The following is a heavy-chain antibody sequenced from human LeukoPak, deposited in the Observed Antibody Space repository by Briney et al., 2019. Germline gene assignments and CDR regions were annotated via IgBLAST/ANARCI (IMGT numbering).Heavy chain of an antibody. CDR2: ISYDGSNK. V-gene: IGHV3-30*19. D-gene: IGHD4-17*01. CDR1: GFTFSSYG. J-gene: IGHJ5*02. CDR3: ARGYGDYDNWFDP. Sequence: PGRSLRLSCAASGFTFSSYGMHWVRQAPGKGLEWVAVISYDGSNKYYADSVKGRFTISRDNSKNTLYLQMNSLRAEDTAVYYSARGYGDYDNWFDPWGQGTLVTVSS.